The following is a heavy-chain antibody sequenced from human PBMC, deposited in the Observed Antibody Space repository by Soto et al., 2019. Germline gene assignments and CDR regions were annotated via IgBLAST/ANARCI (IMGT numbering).Heavy chain of an antibody. CDR3: ARERDIVATKYYFDY. CDR1: GGTFSSYA. CDR2: IIPIFGTA. D-gene: IGHD5-12*01. Sequence: ASVKVSCKASGGTFSSYAISWVRQAPGQGLEWMGGIIPIFGTANYAQKFQGRVTITADESTSTAYMELSSLRSEDTAVYYCARERDIVATKYYFDYWGQGTLVTVS. V-gene: IGHV1-69*13. J-gene: IGHJ4*02.